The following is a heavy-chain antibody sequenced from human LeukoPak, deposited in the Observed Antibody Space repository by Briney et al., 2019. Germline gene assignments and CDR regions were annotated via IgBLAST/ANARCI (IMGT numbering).Heavy chain of an antibody. J-gene: IGHJ4*02. Sequence: PGGSLRLSCVGSGITNYWMTWVRQAPGKGLESVANINQDSSERYYLDPVKGRFTISRDNTKSSLFLQMNSLRVEDTGIYYCATDLNWVAYWGQGARVTVSS. CDR2: INQDSSER. D-gene: IGHD3-16*01. V-gene: IGHV3-7*01. CDR1: GITNYW. CDR3: ATDLNWVAY.